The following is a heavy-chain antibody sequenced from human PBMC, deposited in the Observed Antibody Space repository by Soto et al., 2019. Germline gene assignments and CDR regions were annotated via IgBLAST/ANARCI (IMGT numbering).Heavy chain of an antibody. D-gene: IGHD3-16*01. V-gene: IGHV4-4*02. CDR2: IHQFFSP. J-gene: IGHJ4*02. Sequence: QVRLQESGSRLVKPSGTLSLTCLISGGSLDTDDWWTWVRQTPGKGLKWIGEIHQFFSPNYNSSLHSGFTISMLKSNLASPLRLTSMAAADTAIFYCADRGGLNSPRLYWGPGMLVTVSS. CDR1: GGSLDTDDW. CDR3: ADRGGLNSPRLY.